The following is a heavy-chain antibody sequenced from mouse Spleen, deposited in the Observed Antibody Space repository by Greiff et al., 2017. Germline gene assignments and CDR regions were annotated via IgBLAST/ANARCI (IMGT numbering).Heavy chain of an antibody. CDR2: ISTYYGDA. D-gene: IGHD2-14*01. J-gene: IGHJ3*01. CDR1: GYTFTDYA. V-gene: IGHV1S137*01. Sequence: QVQLQQSGAELVRPGVSVKISCKGSGYTFTDYAMHWVKQSHAQSLEWIGVISTYYGDASYNQKFKGKATMTVDKSSSTAYMELARLTSEDSAIYYCASSPYYRYAWFAYWGQGTLVTVSA. CDR3: ASSPYYRYAWFAY.